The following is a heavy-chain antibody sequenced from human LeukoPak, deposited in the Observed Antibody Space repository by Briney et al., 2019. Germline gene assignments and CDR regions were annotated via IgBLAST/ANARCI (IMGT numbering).Heavy chain of an antibody. J-gene: IGHJ4*02. CDR1: GFTLSSYA. CDR3: AKDPEY. D-gene: IGHD1-14*01. CDR2: IGSDNKP. Sequence: PGGSLRLSCAASGFTLSSYAMSWVRQAPGKGLEWVSSIGSDNKPHYSESVKGRFAISRDNSKSMLFLQLNSLRAEDAAVYYCAKDPEYWGQGTLVTVSS. V-gene: IGHV3-23*01.